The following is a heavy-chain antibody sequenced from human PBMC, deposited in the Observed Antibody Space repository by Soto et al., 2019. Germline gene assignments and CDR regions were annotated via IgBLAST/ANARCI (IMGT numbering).Heavy chain of an antibody. CDR2: INGDGSST. V-gene: IGHV3-74*01. J-gene: IGHJ4*02. Sequence: EVQLVESGGGLVQPGGSLRLSCAASGFTFSSYWMHWVRQAPGKGLVWVSRINGDGSSTSYADSVKGRFTISRDNAKNSLYLQMNSLRAEDTAVYYCARAGKYYYDSSPPKNWGQGTLVTVSS. CDR3: ARAGKYYYDSSPPKN. CDR1: GFTFSSYW. D-gene: IGHD3-22*01.